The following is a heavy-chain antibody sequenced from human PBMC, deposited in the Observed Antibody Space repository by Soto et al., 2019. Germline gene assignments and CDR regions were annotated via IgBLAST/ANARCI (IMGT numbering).Heavy chain of an antibody. Sequence: GGSLRLSCSVSGFTFSNYAMHWVRQAPGEGLEYVSGITSAGASTYHADSVKGRFTISRDNSKNTLYLQMSSLRLEDTAIYYCVKGNQLLRYYFEFWGQGALVTVSS. CDR3: VKGNQLLRYYFEF. D-gene: IGHD2-15*01. J-gene: IGHJ4*02. CDR1: GFTFSNYA. CDR2: ITSAGAST. V-gene: IGHV3-64D*06.